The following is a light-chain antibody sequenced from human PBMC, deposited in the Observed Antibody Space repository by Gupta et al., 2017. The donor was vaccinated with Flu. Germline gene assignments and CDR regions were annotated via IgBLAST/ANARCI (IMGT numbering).Light chain of an antibody. CDR3: SSYTSSSTWV. CDR2: EVS. CDR1: SSDVGGYYY. V-gene: IGLV2-14*01. J-gene: IGLJ3*02. Sequence: QSALTQPDSVSGSPGQSITISCTGTSSDVGGYYYVSWYQQPPGKAPKLMIYEVSNRPSGVSNRFSGSKSGNTASLTISGLQAEDEADYYCSSYTSSSTWVFGGGTKLTVL.